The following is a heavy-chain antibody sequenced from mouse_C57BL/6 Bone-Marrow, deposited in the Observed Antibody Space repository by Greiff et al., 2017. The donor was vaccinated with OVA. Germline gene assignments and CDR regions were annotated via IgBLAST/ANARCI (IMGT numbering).Heavy chain of an antibody. CDR1: GFTFSDFY. D-gene: IGHD1-1*01. CDR2: SRNKANGYTT. Sequence: EVKLMESGGGLVQSGRSLRLSCATSGFTFSDFYMEWVRQAPGKGLEWIAASRNKANGYTTEYSASVKGRFTISRDNSQSLLYLQMNALRAEDSATYYCARYYYGSSLDYWGQGTTLTVSS. CDR3: ARYYYGSSLDY. V-gene: IGHV7-1*01. J-gene: IGHJ2*01.